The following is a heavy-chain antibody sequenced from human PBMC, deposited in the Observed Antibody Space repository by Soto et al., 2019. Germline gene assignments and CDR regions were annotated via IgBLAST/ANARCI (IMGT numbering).Heavy chain of an antibody. D-gene: IGHD6-6*01. Sequence: PGGSLRLSCAASGFTCSSYGMHWVRQAPGKGLEWVAVIWYDGSNKYYADSVKGRFTISRDNSKNTLYLQMNSLRAEDTAVYYCARDLADIAALGYWGQGTLVTVSS. CDR3: ARDLADIAALGY. CDR2: IWYDGSNK. CDR1: GFTCSSYG. J-gene: IGHJ4*02. V-gene: IGHV3-33*01.